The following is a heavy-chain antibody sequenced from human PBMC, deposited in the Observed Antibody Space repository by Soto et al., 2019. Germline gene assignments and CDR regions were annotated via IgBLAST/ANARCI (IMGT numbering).Heavy chain of an antibody. CDR1: GGSFSGYY. D-gene: IGHD3-10*01. J-gene: IGHJ5*02. Sequence: SETLSLTCAVYGGSFSGYYWSWIRQPPGKGLEWIGEINHSGSTNYNPSLKSRVTISVDTSKNQFSLKLSSVTAADTAVYYCARVGGSGSNNWFDPWGQGTLVTVSS. CDR3: ARVGGSGSNNWFDP. CDR2: INHSGST. V-gene: IGHV4-34*01.